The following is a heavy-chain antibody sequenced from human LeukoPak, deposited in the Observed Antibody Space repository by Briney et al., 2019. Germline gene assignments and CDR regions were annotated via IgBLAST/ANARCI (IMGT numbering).Heavy chain of an antibody. J-gene: IGHJ4*02. CDR3: ARGVLDYDFWSGYYTGIGGHFDY. V-gene: IGHV4-59*01. CDR1: GGSISSYY. CDR2: ICYSGST. D-gene: IGHD3-3*01. Sequence: SETLSLTCTVSGGSISSYYWSWIRQPPGKGLEWIGYICYSGSTNYNPSLKSRVTISVDTSKNQFSLKLSSVTAADTAVYYCARGVLDYDFWSGYYTGIGGHFDYWGQGTLVTVSS.